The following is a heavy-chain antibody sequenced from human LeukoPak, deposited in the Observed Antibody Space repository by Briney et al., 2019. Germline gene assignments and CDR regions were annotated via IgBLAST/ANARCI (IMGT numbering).Heavy chain of an antibody. J-gene: IGHJ4*02. V-gene: IGHV1-2*02. Sequence: ASVKVSCKASGYTFTDYYMHWVRQAPGQGLEWMGWINPSSGGTKYAQKFQGRVTMTRNTSISTAYMELSRLISDDTAVYYCAGEWGNARIAVAGKNFDYWGQGTLVTVSS. CDR1: GYTFTDYY. CDR2: INPSSGGT. CDR3: AGEWGNARIAVAGKNFDY. D-gene: IGHD6-13*01.